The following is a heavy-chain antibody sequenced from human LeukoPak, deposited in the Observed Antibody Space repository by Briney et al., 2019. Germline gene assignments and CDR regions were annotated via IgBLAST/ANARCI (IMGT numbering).Heavy chain of an antibody. J-gene: IGHJ4*02. CDR3: ARVAHNYDLLTGYYPYLDYFDF. CDR1: GYTFSGYY. V-gene: IGHV1-2*02. Sequence: GASVKVSCKASGYTFSGYYMHWVRQAPGQGLERMGWINPNSGGTYYAQKFQGRVTMTRDTSISTAYMELSRLRSDDTAVFYCARVAHNYDLLTGYYPYLDYFDFWGQGTLVTVSS. D-gene: IGHD3-9*01. CDR2: INPNSGGT.